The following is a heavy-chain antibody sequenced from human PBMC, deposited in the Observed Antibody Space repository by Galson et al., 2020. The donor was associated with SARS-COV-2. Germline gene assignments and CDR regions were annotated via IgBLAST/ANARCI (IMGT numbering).Heavy chain of an antibody. Sequence: SSETLSLTCTVSGVSISNGDYYWSWIRQHPGKGLEWIGYIYYRGSAYFNPSLESRFTMSVDTSKNQFSLNLSSVTAADTAVYYCAREGHSGGYPFDYWGQGTLVPVSA. CDR2: IYYRGSA. CDR3: AREGHSGGYPFDY. D-gene: IGHD1-26*01. CDR1: GVSISNGDYY. V-gene: IGHV4-31*03. J-gene: IGHJ4*02.